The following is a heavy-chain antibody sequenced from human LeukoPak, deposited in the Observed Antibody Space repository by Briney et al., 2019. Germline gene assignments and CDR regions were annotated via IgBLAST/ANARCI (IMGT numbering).Heavy chain of an antibody. J-gene: IGHJ4*02. D-gene: IGHD5-12*01. CDR1: GFTFSSYG. CDR3: LIVATQTPLMPY. CDR2: ISFDGSNK. Sequence: GGSLRLSCAASGFTFSSYGMHWVRQAPGKGLEWVAVISFDGSNKYYADSVKGRFTISRDNSKNTLYLQMNSLRAEDTAVYYCLIVATQTPLMPYRGQGTLVTVSS. V-gene: IGHV3-30*03.